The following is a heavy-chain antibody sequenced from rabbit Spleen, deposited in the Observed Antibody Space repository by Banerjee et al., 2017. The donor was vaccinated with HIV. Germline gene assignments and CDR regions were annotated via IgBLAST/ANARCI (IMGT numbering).Heavy chain of an antibody. CDR3: GRAGEGGYGYLDL. D-gene: IGHD2-1*01. CDR2: IYNGDGST. V-gene: IGHV1S47*01. J-gene: IGHJ4*01. CDR1: GFDFSSDA. Sequence: EESGGDLVQPEGSLTLTCKVSGFDFSSDAMCWVRQAPGKRPEWIACIYNGDGSTYYASWVNGRFTISKTSSTTVTLEMTSLTVADTATFFCGRAGEGGYGYLDLWGPGTLVTVS.